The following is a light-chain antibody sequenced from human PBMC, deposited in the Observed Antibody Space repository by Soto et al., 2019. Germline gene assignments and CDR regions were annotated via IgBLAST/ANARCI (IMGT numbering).Light chain of an antibody. Sequence: EIVLTQSPGTLSLSPGERATLSCRASQSISNSYLAWYQQNPGQAPRLLIYGASSRATGIPDRFSGSGSGTDFTLTISRLEPEDFAVYYCQQYGTSPLTFGGGTKVDIK. CDR2: GAS. J-gene: IGKJ4*01. CDR1: QSISNSY. V-gene: IGKV3-20*01. CDR3: QQYGTSPLT.